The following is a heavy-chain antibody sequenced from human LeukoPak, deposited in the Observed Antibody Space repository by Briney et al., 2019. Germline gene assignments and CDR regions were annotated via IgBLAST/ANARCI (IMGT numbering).Heavy chain of an antibody. CDR2: ISYDGSNK. CDR1: GFTFSSYT. D-gene: IGHD5-12*01. J-gene: IGHJ4*02. CDR3: AREATRPFVYFDY. V-gene: IGHV3-30-3*01. Sequence: QPGRSLRLSCAASGFTFSSYTMHRVRQAPGKGLEWVAVISYDGSNKYYADSVKGRFTISRDNSKKTLYLQMNNLGAEDTAVYYCAREATRPFVYFDYWGQGTLVTASS.